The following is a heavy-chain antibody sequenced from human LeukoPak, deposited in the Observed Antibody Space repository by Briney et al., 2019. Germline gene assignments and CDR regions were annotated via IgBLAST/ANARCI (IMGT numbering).Heavy chain of an antibody. CDR3: TRVGYIDEGIDY. Sequence: GGSLRLSCVASGFPFSGYWLTWIRQPPGKGLEWVANIKQDGSKKSYVDSVKGRFAISRDNAKNSLYLQMNSLRAEDTAIYYCTRVGYIDEGIDYWGQGTLVTVSS. V-gene: IGHV3-7*04. D-gene: IGHD5-24*01. CDR2: IKQDGSKK. CDR1: GFPFSGYW. J-gene: IGHJ4*02.